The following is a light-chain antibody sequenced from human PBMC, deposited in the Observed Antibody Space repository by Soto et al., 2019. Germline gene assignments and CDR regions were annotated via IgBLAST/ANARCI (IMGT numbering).Light chain of an antibody. CDR2: GAS. J-gene: IGKJ5*01. CDR1: QSVSSN. V-gene: IGKV3-15*01. CDR3: QQYNNWPPRIT. Sequence: EITMTQSPATLSVSTGERATLSCRSSQSVSSNLAWYQQKPGQAPRLLIYGASTRATGIPARFSGSGSGTEFTLTISSLQSEDFAVYYCQQYNNWPPRITFGQGTRLEI.